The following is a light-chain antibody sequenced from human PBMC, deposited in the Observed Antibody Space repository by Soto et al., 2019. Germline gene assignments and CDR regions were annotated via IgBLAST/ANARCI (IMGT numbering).Light chain of an antibody. Sequence: EIVLTQSPGTLSLSPGERATLFCRASQSVSSSYLAWYQQKPGQAPRLLIYGASSRATGIPDRFSGSGSGTDFTLTITRLEPEDFSVDYCQQYCTSPPITFGQGTRLVIK. J-gene: IGKJ5*01. CDR1: QSVSSSY. CDR2: GAS. CDR3: QQYCTSPPIT. V-gene: IGKV3-20*01.